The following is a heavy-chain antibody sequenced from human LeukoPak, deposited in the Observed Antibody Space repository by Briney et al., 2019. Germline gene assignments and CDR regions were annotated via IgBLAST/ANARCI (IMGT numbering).Heavy chain of an antibody. CDR1: GFIFSSYS. CDR3: ARERAVAGTALDY. V-gene: IGHV3-21*01. CDR2: ISSSSSYI. J-gene: IGHJ4*02. D-gene: IGHD6-19*01. Sequence: GGSLRLSCAASGFIFSSYSMNWVRQAPGKGVEWVSSISSSSSYIYYADSVKGRFTISRDNANNSLYLQMNSLRAEDTAVYYCARERAVAGTALDYWGQGTLVTVSS.